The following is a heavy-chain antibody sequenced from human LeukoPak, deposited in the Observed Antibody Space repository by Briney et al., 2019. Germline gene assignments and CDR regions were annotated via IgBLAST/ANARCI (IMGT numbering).Heavy chain of an antibody. CDR1: GGSFSGYY. CDR3: ARSVRGVMFVDY. D-gene: IGHD3-10*01. J-gene: IGHJ4*02. Sequence: SETLSLTCAVYGGSFSGYYWSWIRQPPGKGLEWIGEINHSGSTNYTPSLKSRVTISIDTSKHQFSLKLSSVTAADAAVYYCARSVRGVMFVDYWGQGTLVTVSS. V-gene: IGHV4-34*01. CDR2: INHSGST.